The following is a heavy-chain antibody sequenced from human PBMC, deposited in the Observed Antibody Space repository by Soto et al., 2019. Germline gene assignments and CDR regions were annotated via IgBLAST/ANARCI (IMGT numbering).Heavy chain of an antibody. CDR1: GGSVSSGSYY. Sequence: SETLSLTXTVSGGSVSSGSYYWSWIRQPPGKGLEWIGYIYYSGSTNYNPSLKSRVTISVDTSKNQFSLKLSSVTAADTAVYYCARVGLLWFETYNWFDPWGQGTLVTVSS. D-gene: IGHD3-10*01. V-gene: IGHV4-61*01. CDR2: IYYSGST. J-gene: IGHJ5*02. CDR3: ARVGLLWFETYNWFDP.